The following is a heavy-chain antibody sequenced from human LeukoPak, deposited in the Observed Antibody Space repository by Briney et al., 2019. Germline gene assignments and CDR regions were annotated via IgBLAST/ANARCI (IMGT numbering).Heavy chain of an antibody. CDR1: GFTFNIYS. CDR3: ARGNSGYNNYLDY. Sequence: GGSLRLSCAASGFTFNIYSINWVRQAPGKGLEWVSYIGPGSNTIFYADSVKGRFTISRDNAKNSLFLQMNSLRAEDTAVYYCARGNSGYNNYLDYWGQGTLVTVSS. D-gene: IGHD5-12*01. J-gene: IGHJ4*02. CDR2: IGPGSNTI. V-gene: IGHV3-48*04.